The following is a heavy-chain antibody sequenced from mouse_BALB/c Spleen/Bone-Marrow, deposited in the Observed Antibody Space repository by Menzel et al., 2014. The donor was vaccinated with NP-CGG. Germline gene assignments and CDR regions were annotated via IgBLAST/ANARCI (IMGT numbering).Heavy chain of an antibody. CDR1: GYSFTSYW. D-gene: IGHD1-1*01. J-gene: IGHJ3*01. Sequence: QVHVKQSGPQLVRPGASVKISCKASGYSFTSYWMHWVKQRPGQGLEWIGMIDPSDSETRLNQMFKDKATLTVDKSSSTAYMHHSSPTSEDSAVYYCASCGSSPAWFAYWGQGTLVTVSA. CDR3: ASCGSSPAWFAY. CDR2: IDPSDSET. V-gene: IGHV1S127*01.